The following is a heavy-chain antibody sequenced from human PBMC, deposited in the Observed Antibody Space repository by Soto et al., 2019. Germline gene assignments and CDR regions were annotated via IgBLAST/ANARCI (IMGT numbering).Heavy chain of an antibody. CDR1: GYSFTSYK. CDR3: ARRGSSGWRSSYYFDY. V-gene: IGHV5-51*01. Sequence: GESLTIAGLGAGYSFTSYKIVVVRQIPGKGLEWMGIIYPGDSDTRYSPSFQGQVTISADKSISTAYLQWSSLKASDTAMYYCARRGSSGWRSSYYFDYWGQGTLVTVSS. J-gene: IGHJ4*02. CDR2: IYPGDSDT. D-gene: IGHD6-19*01.